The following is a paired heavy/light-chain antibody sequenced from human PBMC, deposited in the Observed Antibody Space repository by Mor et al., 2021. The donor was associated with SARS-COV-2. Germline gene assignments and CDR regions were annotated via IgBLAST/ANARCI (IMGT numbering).Light chain of an antibody. J-gene: IGLJ2*01. Sequence: QSALIQPASVSGSPGQSITISCTGTNSDIGSYNFVSWYQQHPGKAPKLVIFDVNNRPSGVSNRFSGSKSDNTASLTISGLQAEDEADYHCSSYTTDNSWVFGGGTKLTVL. V-gene: IGLV2-14*03. CDR2: DVN. CDR3: SSYTTDNSWV. CDR1: NSDIGSYNF.
Heavy chain of an antibody. V-gene: IGHV4-34*01. J-gene: IGHJ6*03. CDR2: INHTGSS. Sequence: QVQLQQWGAGLLKPSDTLSLSCAVYGGSFSNYYWTWIRQAPGKGLEWIGEINHTGSSNYNPSLESRINISVDTSKNQFSLKVSSVTAADTAVYYCAREGSQDYYMDVWGKGTAVTVSS. CDR1: GGSFSNYY. CDR3: AREGSQDYYMDV.